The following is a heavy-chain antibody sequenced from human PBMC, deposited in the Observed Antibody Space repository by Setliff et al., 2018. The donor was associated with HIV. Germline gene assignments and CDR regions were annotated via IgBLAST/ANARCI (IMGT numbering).Heavy chain of an antibody. Sequence: NPSETLSLTCEVSGYFISSGYYWGWIRQPPGKGLEWIGSIYHSGSTYYSPSLKSRVTISVDTSKNQFSLRLNSLTATDTALYYCARASVGATGLYAFDIWGQGTVVTVSS. V-gene: IGHV4-38-2*01. CDR3: ARASVGATGLYAFDI. CDR1: GYFISSGYY. CDR2: IYHSGST. J-gene: IGHJ3*02. D-gene: IGHD1-26*01.